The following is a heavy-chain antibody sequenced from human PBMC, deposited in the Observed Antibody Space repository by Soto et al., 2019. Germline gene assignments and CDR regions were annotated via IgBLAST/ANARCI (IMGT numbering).Heavy chain of an antibody. D-gene: IGHD3-10*01. J-gene: IGHJ5*02. CDR1: GFSFSHYA. CDR2: ISYDGENQ. Sequence: GGSLRLSCAASGFSFSHYAMHWVRQPPGKGLEWVALISYDGENQYFTDSVRGRFTISRDSSKTAVYLEMNNLRLDDTATYYCVSPHSESSNAFDLWGQGTLVTVSS. V-gene: IGHV3-30*04. CDR3: VSPHSESSNAFDL.